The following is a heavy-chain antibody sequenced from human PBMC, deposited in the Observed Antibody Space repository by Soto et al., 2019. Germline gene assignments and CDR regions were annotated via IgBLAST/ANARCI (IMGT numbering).Heavy chain of an antibody. CDR2: ISSSSSYI. CDR1: GFIFDIYS. J-gene: IGHJ6*02. Sequence: DVQLVESGGGLVKPGGSLRLSCAASGFIFDIYSMPWVRQAPGKGLEWVSSISSSSSYIYYADSVKGRCTISRDNAENSLYLQMSSLRADDTAVYYCASDRGAVSDIRSSYYGTDVWGQGTTVPFSS. CDR3: ASDRGAVSDIRSSYYGTDV. V-gene: IGHV3-21*03. D-gene: IGHD1-26*01.